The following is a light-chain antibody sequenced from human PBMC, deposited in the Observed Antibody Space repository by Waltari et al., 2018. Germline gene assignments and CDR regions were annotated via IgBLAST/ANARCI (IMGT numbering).Light chain of an antibody. CDR2: WAS. Sequence: DIVMTQSPDSLAVSLGERATINFKSSQSILYSSNSKNYLAWYQHKPGQPPKLLIYWASTRESGVPDRFSGSGSGTDLTLTISSLQAEDVAIYYCQQYYSIPYTFGQGTKLEIK. CDR1: QSILYSSNSKNY. CDR3: QQYYSIPYT. J-gene: IGKJ2*01. V-gene: IGKV4-1*01.